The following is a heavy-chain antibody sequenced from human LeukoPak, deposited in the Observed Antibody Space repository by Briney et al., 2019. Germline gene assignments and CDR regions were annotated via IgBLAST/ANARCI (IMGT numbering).Heavy chain of an antibody. CDR1: GFTFSSCA. Sequence: GGSLRLSCAASGFTFSSCAMSRVRQAPGKALEWVSAISGSGGSTYYADSVKGRFTISRDNSKNTLYLQMNSLRAEDTAVYYCAKDLRTYSGSYYFDYWGQGTLVTVSS. CDR2: ISGSGGST. J-gene: IGHJ4*02. CDR3: AKDLRTYSGSYYFDY. D-gene: IGHD1-26*01. V-gene: IGHV3-23*01.